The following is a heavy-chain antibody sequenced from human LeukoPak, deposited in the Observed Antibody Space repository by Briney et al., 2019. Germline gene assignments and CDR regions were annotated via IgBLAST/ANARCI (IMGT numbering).Heavy chain of an antibody. CDR3: ARAELSHRGYHYGMDV. Sequence: SVNVSCKASGRTFSSYAISWVRPAPGQGLEWIGGIIPIFGTANYAQKFQGRVTITADESTSTAYMELSSLRSEDTAVYYCARAELSHRGYHYGMDVWGQGATVTVS. CDR1: GRTFSSYA. J-gene: IGHJ6*02. D-gene: IGHD1-14*01. V-gene: IGHV1-69*13. CDR2: IIPIFGTA.